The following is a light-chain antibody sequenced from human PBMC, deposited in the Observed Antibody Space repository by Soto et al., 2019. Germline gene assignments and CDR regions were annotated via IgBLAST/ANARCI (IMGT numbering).Light chain of an antibody. CDR1: QSVSNY. Sequence: EIVLPQSPAPRALSPGKRATLYCRASQSVSNYLAWYQQKPGQAPRLLIYGASNRATGIPARFTGSVSVTVFTLTISSLEPEGFAVYYCQHRGESPRTFGQENTFEIK. CDR3: QHRGESPRT. V-gene: IGKV3-11*01. J-gene: IGKJ2*01. CDR2: GAS.